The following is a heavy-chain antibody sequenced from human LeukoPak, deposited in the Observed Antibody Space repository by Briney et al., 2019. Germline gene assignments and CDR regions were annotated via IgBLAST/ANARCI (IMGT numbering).Heavy chain of an antibody. J-gene: IGHJ5*02. D-gene: IGHD3-22*01. CDR1: GFTFSSHA. V-gene: IGHV3-23*01. CDR2: ISGSGGST. Sequence: GGSLRLSCAASGFTFSSHAMSWVRQAPGKGLEWVSAISGSGGSTYYADSVKGRFTISRDNSKNTLYLQMNSLRAEDTAVYYCAKDPSGGYHYSWFDPWGQGTLVTVSS. CDR3: AKDPSGGYHYSWFDP.